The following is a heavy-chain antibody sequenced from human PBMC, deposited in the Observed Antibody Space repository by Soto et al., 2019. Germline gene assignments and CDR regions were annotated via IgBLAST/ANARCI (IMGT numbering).Heavy chain of an antibody. CDR3: ARDRLRSGFDP. V-gene: IGHV4-61*01. CDR1: GDSVSSGSYY. CDR2: IYYSGNT. Sequence: QVQLQESGPGLVKPSETLSPTCTVSGDSVSSGSYYWSWIRQPPGKGLEWIGHIYYSGNTNYNPSLKSRLTISVDTSKNQFSLKLSSVTAADTAVYYGARDRLRSGFDPWGQGTLVTVSS. J-gene: IGHJ5*02.